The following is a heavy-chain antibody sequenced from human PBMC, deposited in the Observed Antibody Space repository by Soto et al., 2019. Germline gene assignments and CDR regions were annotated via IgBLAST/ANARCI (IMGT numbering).Heavy chain of an antibody. J-gene: IGHJ4*02. CDR2: ISASGDNT. D-gene: IGHD4-17*01. Sequence: GGSLRLSCGASGFTFSGNAMSWVRQAQGKGLEWVSSISASGDNTYYADSVKGRFTISRDNSKDTLYLQMNTLRADDTAVYYCAKLIGPTGGYWGQGTLVTVSS. V-gene: IGHV3-23*01. CDR3: AKLIGPTGGY. CDR1: GFTFSGNA.